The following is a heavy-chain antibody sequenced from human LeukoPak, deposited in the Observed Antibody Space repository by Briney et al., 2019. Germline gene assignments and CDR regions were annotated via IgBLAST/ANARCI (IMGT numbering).Heavy chain of an antibody. CDR3: ARCSSSSNWFDP. CDR1: GYTFTSYY. Sequence: ASVKVSCKASGYTFTSYYMHWVRQAPGQGLGWMRIINPSGGSTSYAQKFQGRVTMTRDTSTSTVYMELSSLRSEDTAVYYCARCSSSSNWFDPWGQGTLVTVSS. J-gene: IGHJ5*02. CDR2: INPSGGST. D-gene: IGHD6-6*01. V-gene: IGHV1-46*01.